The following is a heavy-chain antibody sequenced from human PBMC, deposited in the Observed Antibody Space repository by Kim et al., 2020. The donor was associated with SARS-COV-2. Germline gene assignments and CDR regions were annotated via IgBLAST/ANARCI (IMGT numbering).Heavy chain of an antibody. J-gene: IGHJ4*02. V-gene: IGHV4-34*01. CDR1: GGSFSGYY. Sequence: SETLSLTCAVYGGSFSGYYWSWIRQPPGKGLEWIGEINHSGSTNYNPSLKSRVTISVDTSKNQFSLKLSSVTAADTAVYYCARALGSAVADPFDYWGQGTLVTVS. CDR3: ARALGSAVADPFDY. D-gene: IGHD6-19*01. CDR2: INHSGST.